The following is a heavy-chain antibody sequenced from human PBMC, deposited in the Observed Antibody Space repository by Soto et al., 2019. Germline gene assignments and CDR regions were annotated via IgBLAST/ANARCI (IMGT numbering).Heavy chain of an antibody. J-gene: IGHJ4*02. CDR3: AKDILPTAIYLTN. V-gene: IGHV3-23*01. CDR2: ITGSGGST. D-gene: IGHD2-21*02. Sequence: GGSLRLSCAASGFTFSSYAMSWVRQAPGKGLEWVSAITGSGGSTYYADSVKGRFTISRDNSKNTLFLQMNSLRAEDTAVYSCAKDILPTAIYLTNWGQGTLVTVSS. CDR1: GFTFSSYA.